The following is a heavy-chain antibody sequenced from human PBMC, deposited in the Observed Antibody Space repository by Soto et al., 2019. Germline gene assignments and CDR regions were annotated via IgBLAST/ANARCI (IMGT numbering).Heavy chain of an antibody. V-gene: IGHV3-49*03. CDR3: TRDRAHPAPYYYYYMDV. CDR1: GFTFGDYA. J-gene: IGHJ6*03. CDR2: IRSKAYGGTT. Sequence: PGWSLRLSCTASGFTFGDYAMSWFRQAPGKGLEWVGFIRSKAYGGTTEYAASVKGRFTISGDDSKSIAYLQMNSLKTEDTAVYYCTRDRAHPAPYYYYYMDVWGKGTTVTVSS.